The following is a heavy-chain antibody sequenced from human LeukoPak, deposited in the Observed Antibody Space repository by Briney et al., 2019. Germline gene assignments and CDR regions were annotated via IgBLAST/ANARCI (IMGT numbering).Heavy chain of an antibody. D-gene: IGHD2-15*01. CDR2: IWYDGSNK. J-gene: IGHJ6*02. CDR3: ARDQVVVAATYYYYYGMDV. V-gene: IGHV3-33*01. Sequence: GGSLRLSSAASGFTFSSYGMHWVRQAPGKGLEWVAVIWYDGSNKYYADSVKGRFTISRDNSKNTLYLQMNSLRAEDTAVYYCARDQVVVAATYYYYYGMDVWGQGTTVTVSS. CDR1: GFTFSSYG.